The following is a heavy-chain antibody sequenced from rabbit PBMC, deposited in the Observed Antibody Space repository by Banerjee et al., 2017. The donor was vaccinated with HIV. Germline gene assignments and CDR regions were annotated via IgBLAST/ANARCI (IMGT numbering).Heavy chain of an antibody. V-gene: IGHV1S45*01. D-gene: IGHD4-1*01. CDR1: GFSLSSSLY. Sequence: QEQLVESRGGLVQPGGSLTLTCTASGFSLSSSLYMCWVRQAPGKGLEWIACIYTSSGGSTYYASWAKGRFTISKTSSTTVTLQMTSLTAADTATYFCARDLAGVIGWNFGLWGPGTLVTVS. CDR3: ARDLAGVIGWNFGL. J-gene: IGHJ6*01. CDR2: IYTSSGGST.